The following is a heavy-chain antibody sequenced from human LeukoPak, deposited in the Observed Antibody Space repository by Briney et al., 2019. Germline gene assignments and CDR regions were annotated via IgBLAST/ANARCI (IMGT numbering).Heavy chain of an antibody. D-gene: IGHD6-19*01. J-gene: IGHJ4*02. Sequence: GGSLRLSCAASGFTFSSYGMHWVRQAPGKGLEWVALIWYDGSNKDYADSVKGRFTISRDNSKNTLYLEMNSLRADDTAVYYCARDRQQWLVGESDYWGQGTLVTVSS. CDR3: ARDRQQWLVGESDY. V-gene: IGHV3-33*01. CDR1: GFTFSSYG. CDR2: IWYDGSNK.